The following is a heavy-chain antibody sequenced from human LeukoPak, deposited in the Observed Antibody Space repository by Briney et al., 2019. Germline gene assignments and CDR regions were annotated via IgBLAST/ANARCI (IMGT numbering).Heavy chain of an antibody. CDR3: ARSDADDFWSGWHFDL. CDR2: IYYSGST. V-gene: IGHV4-39*07. D-gene: IGHD3-3*01. CDR1: GGSISSSSYY. J-gene: IGHJ2*01. Sequence: SETLSLTCTVSGGSISSSSYYWGWIRQPPGKGLEWIGSIYYSGSTYYNPSLKSRVTISVDTSKNQFSLKLSSVTAADTAVYYCARSDADDFWSGWHFDLWGRGTLVTVSS.